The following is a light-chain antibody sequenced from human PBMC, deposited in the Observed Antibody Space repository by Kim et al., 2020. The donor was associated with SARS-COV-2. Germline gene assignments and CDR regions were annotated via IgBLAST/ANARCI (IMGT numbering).Light chain of an antibody. Sequence: LSPGERANLSCRASPSVSSTSLVWYQQKPGQTPRLLIYATSTRAPDIPDRFSGSVSGTDFTLTINRLDPEDFAVYFCQTYDETWSTVGQGTKLEI. CDR1: PSVSSTS. J-gene: IGKJ2*02. CDR3: QTYDETWST. V-gene: IGKV3-20*01. CDR2: ATS.